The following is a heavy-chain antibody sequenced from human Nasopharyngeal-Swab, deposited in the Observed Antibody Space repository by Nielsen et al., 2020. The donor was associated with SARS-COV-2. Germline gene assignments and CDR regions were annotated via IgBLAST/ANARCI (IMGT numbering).Heavy chain of an antibody. D-gene: IGHD2-2*01. Sequence: GESLKISYAASGFTLSSYSMNWVRQAPGKGLEWVSSISSSSSYIFYADSVKGRFTISRDNAKNSLYLQMNSLRVEDTAVYYCARVHCSRSSCSAPDYYYYYMDVWGKGTTVTVSS. CDR1: GFTLSSYS. V-gene: IGHV3-21*01. J-gene: IGHJ6*03. CDR2: ISSSSSYI. CDR3: ARVHCSRSSCSAPDYYYYYMDV.